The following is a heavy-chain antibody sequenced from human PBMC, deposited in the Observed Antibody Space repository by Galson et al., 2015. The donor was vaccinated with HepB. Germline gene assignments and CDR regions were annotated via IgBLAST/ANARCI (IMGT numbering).Heavy chain of an antibody. Sequence: PALVKPTQTLTLTCTFSGFSLTTTGVGVGWFRQPPGKALEWLALIYWDDDKRYSPSLKRRFTLSRDTSKNQVVLTVTNMDPVDSATYFCAYSSRRYYFDFWGQGTLVTVSS. V-gene: IGHV2-5*02. CDR2: IYWDDDK. CDR3: AYSSRRYYFDF. D-gene: IGHD3-16*02. J-gene: IGHJ4*02. CDR1: GFSLTTTGVG.